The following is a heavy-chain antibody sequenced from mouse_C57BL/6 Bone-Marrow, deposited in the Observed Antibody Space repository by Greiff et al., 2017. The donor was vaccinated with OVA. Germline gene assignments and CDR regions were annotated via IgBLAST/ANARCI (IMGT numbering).Heavy chain of an antibody. CDR2: ISGGGGYT. D-gene: IGHD1-1*01. Sequence: EVMLVESGGGLVKPGGSLKLSCAASGFTFSSYTMSWVRQTPEKRLEWVATISGGGGYTYYPDSVKGRFTIPRDKGKKTMYLQMGSLWSEDTTMYYCARHGHYYGSSYLYYAMDHWGQGTSVTVSS. CDR1: GFTFSSYT. V-gene: IGHV5-9*01. CDR3: ARHGHYYGSSYLYYAMDH. J-gene: IGHJ4*01.